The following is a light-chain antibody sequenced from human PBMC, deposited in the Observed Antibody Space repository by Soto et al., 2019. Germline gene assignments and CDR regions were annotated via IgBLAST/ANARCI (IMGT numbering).Light chain of an antibody. CDR1: QSISSY. J-gene: IGKJ1*01. CDR2: AAS. CDR3: QQNYSTPWT. Sequence: DIQMTQSPSSLSASVGDRVTITCRASQSISSYLHWYQKKPRKDPKLLIYAASNLQSGVPSRFSGSGSGTDFNLTISSLQTEDFATYYGQQNYSTPWTVGQLTKVDIK. V-gene: IGKV1-39*01.